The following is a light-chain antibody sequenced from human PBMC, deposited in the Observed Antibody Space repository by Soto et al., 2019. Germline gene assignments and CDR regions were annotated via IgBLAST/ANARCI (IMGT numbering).Light chain of an antibody. J-gene: IGLJ3*02. Sequence: QSVLTQPPSVSAAPGQKVTISCSGTSSNIGDNYVSWYRQLPGTAPKLLIYDNYKRPSGIPDRFSGSKSGTSTTLGITGLQTGDEADYYCQSYDGTLSGWVFGGGTKLTVL. V-gene: IGLV1-51*01. CDR1: SSNIGDNY. CDR3: QSYDGTLSGWV. CDR2: DNY.